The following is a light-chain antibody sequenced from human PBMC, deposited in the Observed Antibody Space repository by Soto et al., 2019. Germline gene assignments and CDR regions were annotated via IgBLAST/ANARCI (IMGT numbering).Light chain of an antibody. J-gene: IGLJ1*01. CDR3: SSYETTSRRL. CDR1: SDNVGRFSF. CDR2: ELT. V-gene: IGLV2-14*01. Sequence: QSALTQPASVSGSPGQSITISCTGTSDNVGRFSFVPWYQQHPGKAPKLLIYELTKRPSGISDRFSGSKSGNTASLTISGLQAEDEADYYCSSYETTSRRLFGTGTKVTVL.